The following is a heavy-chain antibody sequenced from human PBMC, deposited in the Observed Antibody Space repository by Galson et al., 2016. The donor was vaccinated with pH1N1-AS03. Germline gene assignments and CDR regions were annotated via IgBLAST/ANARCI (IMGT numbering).Heavy chain of an antibody. CDR2: ISVDGRNE. CDR1: GITLTTSV. V-gene: IGHV3-30*01. D-gene: IGHD3-3*01. J-gene: IGHJ5*02. Sequence: SLRLSCAVSGITLTTSVIHWVRQAPGKGPEWVTIISVDGRNEMHADSVKGRFTVSRDNSKNTVYLQMNGLRVDDTAVYYCARLRFCYETNCYSYGGWFDPWGQGTLVTVSS. CDR3: ARLRFCYETNCYSYGGWFDP.